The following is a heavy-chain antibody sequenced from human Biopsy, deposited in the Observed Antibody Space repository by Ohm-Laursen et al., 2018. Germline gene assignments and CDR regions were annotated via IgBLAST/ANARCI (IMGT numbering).Heavy chain of an antibody. V-gene: IGHV4-59*01. CDR2: AYYTGST. J-gene: IGHJ2*01. Sequence: SETLSLTCTVSGDSISSYYWNWIRQPPGKGLEWIGYAYYTGSTDYNPSLQSRVTISVDTSKNHISLRLRSVTPADTAIYYCARDRGYYSDRTVPGNFDLWGRGTRVTVSS. D-gene: IGHD3-22*01. CDR3: ARDRGYYSDRTVPGNFDL. CDR1: GDSISSYY.